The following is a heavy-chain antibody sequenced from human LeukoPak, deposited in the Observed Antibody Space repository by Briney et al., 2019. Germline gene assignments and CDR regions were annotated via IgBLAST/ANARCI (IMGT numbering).Heavy chain of an antibody. D-gene: IGHD2-21*01. V-gene: IGHV7-4-1*02. CDR2: INTNTGNP. J-gene: IGHJ4*02. CDR3: ARGPLWWPYPEYDY. Sequence: ASVKVSCKASGYTFSGYYMHWVRQAPGQGLEWMGWINTNTGNPTYAQGFTGRFVFSLDTSVSTAYLQISSLKAEDTAVYYCARGPLWWPYPEYDYWGQGTLVTVSS. CDR1: GYTFSGYY.